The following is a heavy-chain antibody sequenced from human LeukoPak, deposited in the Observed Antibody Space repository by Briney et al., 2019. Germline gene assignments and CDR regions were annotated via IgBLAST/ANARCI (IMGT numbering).Heavy chain of an antibody. CDR1: GFTFSTYS. Sequence: GGSLRLSCAASGFTFSTYSMNWVRQAPGKGLEWVAYIRRSGSPIYYAESVKGRFTITRDNAENSLYLQMNSLRDEDTAVYYCVRDPDALDYWGQGTPVTVSS. J-gene: IGHJ4*02. CDR2: IRRSGSPI. V-gene: IGHV3-48*02. CDR3: VRDPDALDY.